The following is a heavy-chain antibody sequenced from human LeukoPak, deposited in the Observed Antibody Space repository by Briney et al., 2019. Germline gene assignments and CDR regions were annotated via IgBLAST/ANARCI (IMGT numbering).Heavy chain of an antibody. D-gene: IGHD2-2*01. J-gene: IGHJ4*02. V-gene: IGHV1-2*02. CDR3: AEGGENHCGRTTCFQGSAF. CDR1: GYIFTDYY. Sequence: ASVKVSCKTSGYIFTDYYIHRVRQAPGQGLEWMGWINPKSGGTNYGQNFQGRLTMTRDTSISTAYMDLSRLTSDDTAVYYCAEGGENHCGRTTCFQGSAFWGQGTLVTVSS. CDR2: INPKSGGT.